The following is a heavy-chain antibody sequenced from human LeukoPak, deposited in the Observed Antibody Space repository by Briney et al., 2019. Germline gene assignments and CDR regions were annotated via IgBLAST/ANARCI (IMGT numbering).Heavy chain of an antibody. CDR2: IYSSGTT. Sequence: SETLSLTCTVSGGSISNYYWSWIRQPAGKGLEWIGRIYSSGTTIYSPSLKSRVTMSVDTSKNQFSLELSSVTAADTAVYFCASGSSGYDPWGQGTLVTVSS. CDR1: GGSISNYY. J-gene: IGHJ5*02. V-gene: IGHV4-4*07. D-gene: IGHD5-12*01. CDR3: ASGSSGYDP.